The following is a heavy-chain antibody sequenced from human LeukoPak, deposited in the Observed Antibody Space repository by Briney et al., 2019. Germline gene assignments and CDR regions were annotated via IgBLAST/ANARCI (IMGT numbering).Heavy chain of an antibody. D-gene: IGHD1-26*01. Sequence: PGGSLTLSCAASGFTFSSYWMHWVRQAPGKGLVWVSHINSDGSSSTYEDSVEGRFTISRDNAKNTFYLQMNSLRDEDTGVYYCARGGGARSFDYWGQGTLVTVSS. J-gene: IGHJ4*02. CDR3: ARGGGARSFDY. CDR2: INSDGSSS. V-gene: IGHV3-74*01. CDR1: GFTFSSYW.